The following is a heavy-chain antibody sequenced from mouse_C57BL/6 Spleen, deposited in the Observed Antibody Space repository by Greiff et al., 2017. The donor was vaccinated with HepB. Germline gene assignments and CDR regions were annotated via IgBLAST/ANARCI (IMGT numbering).Heavy chain of an antibody. J-gene: IGHJ1*03. Sequence: EVQLVESGGGLVQSGRSLRLSCATSGFTFSDFYMEWVRQAPGKGLEWIAASRNKANDYTTEYSASVKGRFIVSRDTSQSILYLQMNALRAEDTAIYYCARAYYYGSSYGYFDVWGTGTTVTVSS. CDR3: ARAYYYGSSYGYFDV. V-gene: IGHV7-1*01. D-gene: IGHD1-1*01. CDR2: SRNKANDYTT. CDR1: GFTFSDFY.